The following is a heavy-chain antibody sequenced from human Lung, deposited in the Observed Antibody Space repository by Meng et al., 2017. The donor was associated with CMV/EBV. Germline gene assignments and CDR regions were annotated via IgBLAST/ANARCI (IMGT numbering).Heavy chain of an antibody. Sequence: SGGYSWSWLRQHPGKGLEWIGYLYYSGSTYYNPSLKSRVTISVDTSKNQFSLKLSSVTAADTAVYYCARSGRPYCSSTSCSSGRFDPWGQGTLVTVSS. CDR1: SGGYS. D-gene: IGHD2-2*01. CDR3: ARSGRPYCSSTSCSSGRFDP. CDR2: LYYSGST. V-gene: IGHV4-31*02. J-gene: IGHJ5*02.